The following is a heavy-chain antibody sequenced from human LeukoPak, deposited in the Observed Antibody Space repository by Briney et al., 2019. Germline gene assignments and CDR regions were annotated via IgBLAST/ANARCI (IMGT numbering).Heavy chain of an antibody. CDR1: GGSISSGNYY. D-gene: IGHD2-21*02. CDR2: IYYTGST. V-gene: IGHV4-61*01. Sequence: PLQTLSLTCTVSGGSISSGNYYWNWIRQPPGKGLEWIGYIYYTGSTNYSPSLKSRVTISLDTSKNQLSLNLDSVTAADTAVYYCARERYCGADCYSGFDYWGQGILVTVSS. CDR3: ARERYCGADCYSGFDY. J-gene: IGHJ4*02.